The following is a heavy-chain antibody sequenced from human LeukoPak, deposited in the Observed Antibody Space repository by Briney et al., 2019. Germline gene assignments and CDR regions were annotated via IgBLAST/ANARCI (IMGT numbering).Heavy chain of an antibody. Sequence: PGRSLRLSCAASGFTFSSYAMHWVRQAPGKGLEWVAVISYDGSNKYYADSVKGRFTISRDNSKNTLYLQMSSLRAEDTAVYYCAREPVGSYDILSFDYWGQGTLVTVSS. V-gene: IGHV3-30-3*01. CDR3: AREPVGSYDILSFDY. CDR2: ISYDGSNK. CDR1: GFTFSSYA. D-gene: IGHD3-9*01. J-gene: IGHJ4*02.